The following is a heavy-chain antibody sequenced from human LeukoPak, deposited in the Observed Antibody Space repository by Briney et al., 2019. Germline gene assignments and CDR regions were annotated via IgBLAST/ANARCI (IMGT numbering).Heavy chain of an antibody. CDR1: GFTVSSNY. CDR3: AKDRISIFGVARDGFDP. D-gene: IGHD3-3*01. V-gene: IGHV3-66*01. Sequence: PGGSLRLSCAASGFTVSSNYMSWVRQAPGKGLEWVSVIYSGGSTYYADSVKGRFTISRDNSKNTLYLQMNSLRAEDTAVYYCAKDRISIFGVARDGFDPWGQGTLVTVSS. CDR2: IYSGGST. J-gene: IGHJ5*02.